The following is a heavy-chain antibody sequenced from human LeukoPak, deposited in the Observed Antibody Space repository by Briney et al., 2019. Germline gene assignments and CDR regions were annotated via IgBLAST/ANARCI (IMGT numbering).Heavy chain of an antibody. V-gene: IGHV4-39*07. CDR1: GGSISSSSYY. D-gene: IGHD3-10*01. CDR2: IYHSGST. CDR3: ARDAHPGRKEAELWFDP. Sequence: PSETLSLTCTVSGGSISSSSYYWGWIRQPPGKGLEWIGSIYHSGSTYYNPSLKSRVTIAVETSKNQFSLRLSSVTAADTAVYYCARDAHPGRKEAELWFDPWGQGTLVTVSS. J-gene: IGHJ5*02.